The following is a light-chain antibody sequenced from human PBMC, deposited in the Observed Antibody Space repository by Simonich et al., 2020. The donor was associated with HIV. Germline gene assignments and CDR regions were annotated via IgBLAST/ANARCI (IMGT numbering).Light chain of an antibody. CDR2: DTS. CDR3: QQYGRSPFT. J-gene: IGKJ3*01. V-gene: IGKV3D-20*01. CDR1: QNVDTKY. Sequence: EILLTKSPGTVSLSPGERATLSCRASQNVDTKYLAWYQQKPGLAPRLLMYDTSKRAIGIPARFSGSGSGTDFTLTISRLEPEDFAVYYCQQYGRSPFTFGPGTTVDMK.